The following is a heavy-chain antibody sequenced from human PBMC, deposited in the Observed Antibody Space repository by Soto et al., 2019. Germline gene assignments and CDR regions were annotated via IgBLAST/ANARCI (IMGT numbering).Heavy chain of an antibody. Sequence: SETLSLTCAVYGGSFSGYYWSWIRQPPGKGLEWIGEINHSGSTNYNPSLKSRVTISVDTSKNQFSLKLSSVTAADTAVYYCARTGSVVAATPIGIDYWGQGTLLTVSS. J-gene: IGHJ4*02. D-gene: IGHD2-15*01. V-gene: IGHV4-34*01. CDR2: INHSGST. CDR3: ARTGSVVAATPIGIDY. CDR1: GGSFSGYY.